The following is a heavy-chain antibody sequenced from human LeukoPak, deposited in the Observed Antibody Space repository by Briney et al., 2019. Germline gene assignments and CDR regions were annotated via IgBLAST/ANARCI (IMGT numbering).Heavy chain of an antibody. J-gene: IGHJ4*02. CDR1: GFTFSSYG. CDR3: AKTYSGSYPYYFDY. V-gene: IGHV3-33*06. Sequence: GRSLRLSCAASGFTFSSYGMHWVRQAPGKGLEWVAVIWYDGSNKYYADSVKGRFTISRDNSKNTLYLQMSSLRAEDTAVYYCAKTYSGSYPYYFDYWGQGTLVTVSS. D-gene: IGHD1-26*01. CDR2: IWYDGSNK.